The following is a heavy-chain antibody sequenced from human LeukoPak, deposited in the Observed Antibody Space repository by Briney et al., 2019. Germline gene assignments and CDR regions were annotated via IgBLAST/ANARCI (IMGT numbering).Heavy chain of an antibody. CDR3: ASLIAAAATDAFDI. CDR2: IYTSGST. CDR1: GGSISSYY. D-gene: IGHD6-13*01. Sequence: SETLSLTCTVSGGSISSYYWSWIRQPAGKGLEWIGRIYTSGSTNYNPSLKSRVTISVDTSKSQFSLKLSSVTAADTAVYYCASLIAAAATDAFDIWGQGTMVTVSS. V-gene: IGHV4-4*07. J-gene: IGHJ3*02.